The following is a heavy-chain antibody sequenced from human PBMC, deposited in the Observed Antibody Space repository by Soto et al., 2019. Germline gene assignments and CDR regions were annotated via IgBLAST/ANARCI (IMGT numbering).Heavy chain of an antibody. D-gene: IGHD3-10*01. CDR1: GFTFSTYS. Sequence: PGGSLRLSCAASGFTFSTYSMNWVRQAPGKGLEWVSYISSSGTTIYYADSVKGRFTISRDNAKNSLSLQMNSLRDEDTGVYYCARDSVRDGCPSPRYWGQGTLVTVSS. V-gene: IGHV3-48*02. J-gene: IGHJ4*02. CDR3: ARDSVRDGCPSPRY. CDR2: ISSSGTTI.